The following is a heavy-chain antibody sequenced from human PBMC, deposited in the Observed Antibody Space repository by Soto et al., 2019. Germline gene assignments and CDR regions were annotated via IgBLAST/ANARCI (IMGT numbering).Heavy chain of an antibody. D-gene: IGHD3-16*02. J-gene: IGHJ4*02. Sequence: SETLSLTCTVSGGSISSSSYYWGWIRQPPGKGLEWIGSIYYSGSTYYNPSLKSRVTISVDTSKNQFSLKLSSVTAADTAVYYCARVRDYVWGSYRFFHYFDYSGQGTLVTVSS. CDR3: ARVRDYVWGSYRFFHYFDY. CDR1: GGSISSSSYY. V-gene: IGHV4-39*01. CDR2: IYYSGST.